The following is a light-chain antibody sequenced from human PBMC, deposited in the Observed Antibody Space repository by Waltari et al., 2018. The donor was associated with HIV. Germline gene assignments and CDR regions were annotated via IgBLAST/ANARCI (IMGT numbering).Light chain of an antibody. CDR3: CSYAGSSTLL. CDR2: DVS. J-gene: IGLJ2*01. V-gene: IGLV2-23*01. CDR1: SSDVGGYNY. Sequence: QSALTQPASVSGSPGQSITISCTGPSSDVGGYNYVSWYQQHPGKAPKLVIYDVSERPSGVSNSFSGSKSGNTASLTISGLQAEDEADYNCCSYAGSSTLLFGGGTKVTVL.